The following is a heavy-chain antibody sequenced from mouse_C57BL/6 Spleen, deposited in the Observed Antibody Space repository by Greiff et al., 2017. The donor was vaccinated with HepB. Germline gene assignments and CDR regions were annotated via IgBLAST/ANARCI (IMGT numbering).Heavy chain of an antibody. CDR3: ARSPIYYGNCYAMDY. J-gene: IGHJ4*01. V-gene: IGHV8-12*01. D-gene: IGHD2-1*01. CDR2: IYWDDDK. Sequence: QVQLKQSGPGILQSSQTLSLTCSFSGFSLSTSGMGVSWIRQPSGKGLEWLAHIYWDDDKRYNPSLKSRLTISKDTSRNQVFLKITSVDTADTATYYGARSPIYYGNCYAMDYWGQGTSVTVSS. CDR1: GFSLSTSGMG.